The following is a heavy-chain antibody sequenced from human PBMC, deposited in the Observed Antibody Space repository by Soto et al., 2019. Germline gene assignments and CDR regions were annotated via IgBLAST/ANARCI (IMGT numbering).Heavy chain of an antibody. CDR3: AKDYLTTMTSFFDY. V-gene: IGHV3-23*01. J-gene: IGHJ4*02. Sequence: GGSLRLSCTASGFTFSSYAMSWVRQAPGKGLELVSGISASGGLTYYAESVKGRFTISRDNSKNTLYLQFNSLRAEDTAIYYCAKDYLTTMTSFFDYWGQGNLVTVSS. D-gene: IGHD4-17*01. CDR2: ISASGGLT. CDR1: GFTFSSYA.